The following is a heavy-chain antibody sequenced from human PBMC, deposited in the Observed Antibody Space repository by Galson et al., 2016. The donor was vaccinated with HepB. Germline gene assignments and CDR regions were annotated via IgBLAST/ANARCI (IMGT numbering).Heavy chain of an antibody. CDR2: IYYSGRT. J-gene: IGHJ4*02. V-gene: IGHV4-39*01. CDR1: GASVSSNSFY. CDR3: ARQTITAAGDY. Sequence: SENLSLTCSVSGASVSSNSFYWAWIRQPPGKGLEWIGSIYYSGRTYNNPSLKSRVTMSVDTSKNYFSLKLTSVTAADTAVYYCARQTITAAGDYWGQGTLVTVSS. D-gene: IGHD6-13*01.